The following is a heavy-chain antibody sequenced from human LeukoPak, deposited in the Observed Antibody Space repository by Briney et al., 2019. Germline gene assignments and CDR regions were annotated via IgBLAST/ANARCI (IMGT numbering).Heavy chain of an antibody. J-gene: IGHJ4*02. CDR3: ARRAPGVGAATYYFDY. V-gene: IGHV4-39*01. CDR2: IYYSGST. Sequence: SETLSLTCTVSRGSISSSSYYWGWIRQPPGKGLEWIGSIYYSGSTYYNPSLKSRVTISVDTSKNQFSLKLSSVAAADTAVYYCARRAPGVGAATYYFDYWGQGTLVTVSS. D-gene: IGHD2-15*01. CDR1: RGSISSSSYY.